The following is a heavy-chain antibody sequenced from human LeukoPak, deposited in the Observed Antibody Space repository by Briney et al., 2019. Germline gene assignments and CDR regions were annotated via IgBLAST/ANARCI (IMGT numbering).Heavy chain of an antibody. D-gene: IGHD3-10*01. CDR1: GGSISSYY. J-gene: IGHJ4*02. CDR2: IYYSGST. V-gene: IGHV4-59*01. Sequence: PSETLSLTCTVSGGSISSYYWSWIRQPPGKGLEWIGYIYYSGSTNYNPSLKSRVTISVDTSKNQFSLKLSSVTAADTAVYYCARVGTMVRGVYFDYWGQGTLVTVSS. CDR3: ARVGTMVRGVYFDY.